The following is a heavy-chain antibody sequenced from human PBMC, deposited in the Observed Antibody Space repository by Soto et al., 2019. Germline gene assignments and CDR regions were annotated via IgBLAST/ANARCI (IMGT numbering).Heavy chain of an antibody. V-gene: IGHV4-31*03. CDR1: GGSISSGGYY. CDR2: IYYSGST. J-gene: IGHJ5*02. Sequence: SETLSLTCTVSGGSISSGGYYWSWIRQHPGKGLEWIGYIYYSGSTYYNPSLKSRVTISVDTSKNQFSLKLSSVTAADTAVYYCARASITMIVGPPNWFDPWGQGTLVTVSS. D-gene: IGHD3-22*01. CDR3: ARASITMIVGPPNWFDP.